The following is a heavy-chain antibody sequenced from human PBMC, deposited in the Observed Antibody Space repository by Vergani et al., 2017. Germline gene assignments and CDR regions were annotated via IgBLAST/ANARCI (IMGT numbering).Heavy chain of an antibody. CDR1: GGSISSYY. Sequence: QVQLQESGPGLVKPSETLSLTCTVSGGSISSYYWSWIRQPPGKGLEWIGYIYYSGSTNYNPSLKSRFTISVDTSKNQFSLNLKSVTAADTAMYDCAGGALGSGYYTGHLYYYYYYYMDVWGKGTTVTVSS. CDR2: IYYSGST. CDR3: AGGALGSGYYTGHLYYYYYYYMDV. D-gene: IGHD3-3*01. J-gene: IGHJ6*03. V-gene: IGHV4-59*01.